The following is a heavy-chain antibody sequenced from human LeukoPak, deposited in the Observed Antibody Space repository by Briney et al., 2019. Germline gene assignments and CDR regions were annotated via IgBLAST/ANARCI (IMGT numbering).Heavy chain of an antibody. V-gene: IGHV3-66*01. J-gene: IGHJ4*02. Sequence: GGSLRLSCAASGLTVSGSYMSWVRQPPGKGLEWVSVIYSGGNTFYADSVKGRFTISRDNSKNTLYLQMNSLRAEDTAVYYCVRDNRNGYNSDYWGQGTLVTVSS. CDR3: VRDNRNGYNSDY. CDR1: GLTVSGSY. CDR2: IYSGGNT. D-gene: IGHD5-24*01.